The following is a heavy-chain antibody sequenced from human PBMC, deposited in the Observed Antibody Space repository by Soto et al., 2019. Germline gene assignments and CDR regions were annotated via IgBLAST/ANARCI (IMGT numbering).Heavy chain of an antibody. CDR3: ARTRADYYGSGNAFDI. Sequence: ASVKVSCKASGYTFTSYYMHWVRQAPGQGLEWMGIINPSGGSTSYAQKFQGRVTMTRDTSTSTVYMELSSLRSEDMAVYYCARTRADYYGSGNAFDIWGQGTMVTVSS. V-gene: IGHV1-46*01. CDR2: INPSGGST. CDR1: GYTFTSYY. J-gene: IGHJ3*02. D-gene: IGHD3-10*01.